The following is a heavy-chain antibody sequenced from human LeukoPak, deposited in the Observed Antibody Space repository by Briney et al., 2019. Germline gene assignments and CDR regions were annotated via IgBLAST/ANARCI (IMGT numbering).Heavy chain of an antibody. J-gene: IGHJ3*02. CDR2: IYYSGST. CDR1: GGSISSSSYY. V-gene: IGHV4-39*01. CDR3: ARSIAAAGLGAFDI. D-gene: IGHD6-13*01. Sequence: SETLSLTCTVSGGSISSSSYYWGWIRQPPGKGLEWIGSIYYSGSTYYSPSLKSRVTISVDTSKNQFSLKLSSVTAADTAVYYCARSIAAAGLGAFDIWDQGTMVTVSS.